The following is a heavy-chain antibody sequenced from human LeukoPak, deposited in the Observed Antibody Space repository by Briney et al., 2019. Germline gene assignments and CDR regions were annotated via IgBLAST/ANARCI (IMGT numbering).Heavy chain of an antibody. CDR1: GFTFSSYG. Sequence: GGSLRLSCAASGFTFSSYGMHWVRQAPGKGLEWVAFIRYDGSNKYYADSVKGRITISRDNSKNTLYLQMNSLRAEDTAVYYCARVSFYGVYYYYYMDVWGKGTTVTVSS. D-gene: IGHD2-2*01. CDR2: IRYDGSNK. V-gene: IGHV3-30*02. CDR3: ARVSFYGVYYYYYMDV. J-gene: IGHJ6*03.